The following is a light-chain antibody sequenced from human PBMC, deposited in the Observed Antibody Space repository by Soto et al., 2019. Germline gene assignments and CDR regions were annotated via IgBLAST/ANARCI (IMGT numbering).Light chain of an antibody. V-gene: IGLV2-14*01. J-gene: IGLJ2*01. CDR3: TSYTSSSIVV. CDR2: EVS. CDR1: SSDIGGYNY. Sequence: QSALTQPASVSGSPGQSFTISCTGTSSDIGGYNYVSWYQQHPGKAPKLMIYEVSNRPSGVSNRFSGSKSGNTASLTISGLQAEDEADYYCTSYTSSSIVVLGGGTKVTVL.